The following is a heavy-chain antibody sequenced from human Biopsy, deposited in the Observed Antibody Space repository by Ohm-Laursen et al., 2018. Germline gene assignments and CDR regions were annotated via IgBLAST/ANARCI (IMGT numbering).Heavy chain of an antibody. CDR3: AAYYYDSSGYFYAFHY. D-gene: IGHD3-22*01. V-gene: IGHV4-59*08. CDR2: VYYSGST. J-gene: IGHJ4*02. Sequence: TLSLTCTVSGGSISSYYWTWIRQPPGKGLEWIGDVYYSGSTNRNPSLKSRVTILVDTSKNQFSLKLNSVTAADTAMYYCAAYYYDSSGYFYAFHYWGQGTLATVSS. CDR1: GGSISSYY.